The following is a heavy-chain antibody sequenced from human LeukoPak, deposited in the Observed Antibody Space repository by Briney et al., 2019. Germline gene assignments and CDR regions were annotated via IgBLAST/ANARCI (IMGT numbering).Heavy chain of an antibody. CDR2: ISYDGSNK. J-gene: IGHJ3*02. CDR1: GFTFSSYA. Sequence: GGSLRLSCAASGFTFSSYALHWVRQAPGKGLEWVAVISYDGSNKYYADSVKGRFTISRDNSKNTLYLQMNSLRAEDTAVYYCARELFGGDNEKAVDAFDIWGQGTMVTASS. D-gene: IGHD2-21*02. V-gene: IGHV3-30-3*01. CDR3: ARELFGGDNEKAVDAFDI.